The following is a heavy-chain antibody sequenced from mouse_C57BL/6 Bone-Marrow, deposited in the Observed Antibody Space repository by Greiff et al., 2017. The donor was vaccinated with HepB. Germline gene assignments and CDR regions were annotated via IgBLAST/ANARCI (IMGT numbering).Heavy chain of an antibody. Sequence: QVQLQQPGAELVKPGASVKLSCKASGYTFTSYWMHWVKQRPGRGLEWIGRIDPNSGGTKYNEKFKSKATLTVDKPSSTAYMQLSSLTSEDSAVYYCAIYYDYDDGAYYAMDYWGQGTSVTVSS. CDR2: IDPNSGGT. J-gene: IGHJ4*01. CDR1: GYTFTSYW. D-gene: IGHD2-4*01. V-gene: IGHV1-72*01. CDR3: AIYYDYDDGAYYAMDY.